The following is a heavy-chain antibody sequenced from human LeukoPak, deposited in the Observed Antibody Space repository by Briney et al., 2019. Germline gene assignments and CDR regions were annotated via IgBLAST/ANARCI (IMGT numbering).Heavy chain of an antibody. V-gene: IGHV1-18*01. D-gene: IGHD5-18*01. CDR3: ARAGRVQLWLSYFDY. CDR2: ISAYNGNT. CDR1: VYTFINYA. Sequence: ASVTVSFTSSVYTFINYAFSWVRQAPGQGRGGMGWISAYNGNTNYSQKFQGRVTMTTDTSTSTAYMELRSLRSDDTAVFYCARAGRVQLWLSYFDYWGQGTLVTVSS. J-gene: IGHJ4*02.